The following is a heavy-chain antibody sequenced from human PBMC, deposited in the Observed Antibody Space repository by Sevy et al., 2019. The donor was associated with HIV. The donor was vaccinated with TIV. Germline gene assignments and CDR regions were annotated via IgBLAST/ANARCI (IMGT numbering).Heavy chain of an antibody. V-gene: IGHV4-61*01. CDR2: IYFTGYT. CDR1: GASVRDGSYY. Sequence: SETLSLTCTVSGASVRDGSYYWTWIRQPPGKGLEWIGYIYFTGYTNYKPPLKSRVTISVDTSKNQFSLKMRSVTAADTAVYYCATDQYYDIGTGVYDVDVWGRGTTVTVSS. CDR3: ATDQYYDIGTGVYDVDV. J-gene: IGHJ6*02. D-gene: IGHD3-9*01.